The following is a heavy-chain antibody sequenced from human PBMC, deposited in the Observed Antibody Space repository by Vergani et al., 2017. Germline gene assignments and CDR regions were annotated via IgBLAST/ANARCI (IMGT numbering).Heavy chain of an antibody. CDR1: GFTFSSYS. J-gene: IGHJ6*02. V-gene: IGHV3-21*01. D-gene: IGHD5-18*01. Sequence: EVQLVESGGGLVKPGGSLRLSCAASGFTFSSYSMNWVRQAPGKGLEWVSSISSSSSYIYYADSVKGRFTISRDNAKNSLYLQMNSLRAEDTAVYYCARDHRYSYGSVHYYGMAVWDQGTTVTVSS. CDR2: ISSSSSYI. CDR3: ARDHRYSYGSVHYYGMAV.